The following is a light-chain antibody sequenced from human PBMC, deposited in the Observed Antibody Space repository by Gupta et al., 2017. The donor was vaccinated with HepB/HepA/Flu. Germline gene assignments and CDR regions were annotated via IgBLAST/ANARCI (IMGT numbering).Light chain of an antibody. Sequence: GSPGQTASITCSGDKLGDKYVCWYQQTPGQSPVLVIYEATKRPSGIPERFSGSNSGNTATLPIRGTQAMDEYDYDCQEWKRSTVVFGTGTKVT. CDR1: KLGDKY. CDR3: QEWKRSTVV. CDR2: EAT. J-gene: IGLJ1*01. V-gene: IGLV3-1*01.